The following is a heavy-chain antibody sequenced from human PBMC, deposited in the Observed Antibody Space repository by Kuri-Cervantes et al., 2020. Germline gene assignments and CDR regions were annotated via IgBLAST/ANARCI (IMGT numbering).Heavy chain of an antibody. CDR1: GYTFSSYS. V-gene: IGHV3-21*01. Sequence: SCKASGYTFSSYSMNWVRQAPGKGLEWVSSISGSSSYIYYADSVKGRFTISRDNAKNSLYLQMNSLRAEDTAVYYCARPGPLRYFDWGQGTLVTVSS. D-gene: IGHD3-9*01. CDR3: ARPGPLRYFD. J-gene: IGHJ4*02. CDR2: ISGSSSYI.